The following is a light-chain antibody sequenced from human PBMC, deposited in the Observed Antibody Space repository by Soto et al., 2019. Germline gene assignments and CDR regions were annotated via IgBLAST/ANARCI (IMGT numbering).Light chain of an antibody. CDR2: AAS. CDR3: PQSYTTPPT. Sequence: DIQMTQSPSSLSASVGDRVTITCRASQSISSYLNWYQQKPGKAPKLLIYAASSLQSGVPSRFSGSGSGTDFTLTITRLQPEDFATYYCPQSYTTPPTFGGGAKVDIK. CDR1: QSISSY. V-gene: IGKV1-39*01. J-gene: IGKJ4*01.